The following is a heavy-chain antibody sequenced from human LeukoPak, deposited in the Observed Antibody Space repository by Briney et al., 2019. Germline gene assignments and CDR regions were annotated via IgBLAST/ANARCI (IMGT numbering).Heavy chain of an antibody. V-gene: IGHV3-30*02. CDR2: IHFDGSTK. J-gene: IGHJ4*02. D-gene: IGHD2-2*01. Sequence: GGSLRLPCAASGFTFSSYGMHWVRQAPGKGLEWVAFIHFDGSTKYSGDSVQGRFTISRDSSRNILYLQMNNLRPEDTAFYYCAKDQCTRTSCDGYPGYWGQGTLVTVSS. CDR1: GFTFSSYG. CDR3: AKDQCTRTSCDGYPGY.